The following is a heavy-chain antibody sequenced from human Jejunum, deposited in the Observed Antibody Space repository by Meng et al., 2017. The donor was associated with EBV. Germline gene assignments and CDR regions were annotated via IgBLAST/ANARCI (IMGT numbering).Heavy chain of an antibody. CDR3: ANQDSTDYYRNWFDT. V-gene: IGHV1-2*06. CDR1: GYTFTGYH. D-gene: IGHD3-22*01. Sequence: QVQLVQSGAEVKKPGASVKVSCKASGYTFTGYHIHWVRQAPGQGLEWMGRISPNSGGTDFAHNFQGRVTMTRDTSTATVYMEMSSLTSDDTAVYYCANQDSTDYYRNWFDTWGQGTLVTVSS. J-gene: IGHJ5*02. CDR2: ISPNSGGT.